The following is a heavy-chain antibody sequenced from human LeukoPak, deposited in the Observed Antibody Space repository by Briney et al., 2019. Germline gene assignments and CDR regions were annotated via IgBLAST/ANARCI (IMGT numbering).Heavy chain of an antibody. Sequence: ASVKVSCKASGYTFTDYYIHWVRQAPGQGLEWMGWINPNSGGTNYAEKFQGRVTMTRGTSISTAYMELSRLRSDDMAVYYCARVSSEPMGATDYWGQGTLVTVSS. J-gene: IGHJ4*02. V-gene: IGHV1-2*02. D-gene: IGHD1-14*01. CDR3: ARVSSEPMGATDY. CDR2: INPNSGGT. CDR1: GYTFTDYY.